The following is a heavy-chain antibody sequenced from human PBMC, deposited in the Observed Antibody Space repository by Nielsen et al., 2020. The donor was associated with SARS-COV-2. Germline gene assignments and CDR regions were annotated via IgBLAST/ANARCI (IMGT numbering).Heavy chain of an antibody. CDR3: ARVGLGKFSYYMDV. D-gene: IGHD3-16*01. J-gene: IGHJ6*03. V-gene: IGHV3-9*01. CDR2: ISWNSGSI. Sequence: SLKISCAASGFTFDDYAMHWVRQAPGKGLEWVSGISWNSGSIGYADSVKGRFTISRDNAKNSLYLQMHSLRAEDTAVYYCARVGLGKFSYYMDVWGKGTTVTVSS. CDR1: GFTFDDYA.